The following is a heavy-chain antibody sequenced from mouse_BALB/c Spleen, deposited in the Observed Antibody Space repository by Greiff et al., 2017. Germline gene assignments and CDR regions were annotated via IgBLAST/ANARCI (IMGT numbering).Heavy chain of an antibody. CDR2: INPSNGGT. D-gene: IGHD1-1*01. CDR1: GYTFTSYY. CDR3: TRLLRYHWYFDV. V-gene: IGHV1S81*02. Sequence: VQLQQPGAELVKPGASVKLSCKASGYTFTSYYMYWVKQRPGQGLEWIGGINPSNGGTNFNEKFKSKATLTVDKSSSTAYMQLSSLTSEDSAVYYCTRLLRYHWYFDVWGAGTTVTVSS. J-gene: IGHJ1*01.